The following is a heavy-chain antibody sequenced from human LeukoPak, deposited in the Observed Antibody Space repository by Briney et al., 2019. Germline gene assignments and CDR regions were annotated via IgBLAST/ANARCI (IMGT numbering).Heavy chain of an antibody. D-gene: IGHD6-25*01. CDR2: IYHSGST. CDR3: ARESGGAANWFDP. V-gene: IGHV4-30-2*01. CDR1: GGSISSGGYS. Sequence: KTSQTLSLTCAVSGGSISSGGYSWSWIRQPPGKGLEWIGYIYHSGSTYYNPSLKSRVTITVDRSKNQFSLKLSSVTAADTAVYYCARESGGAANWFDPWGQGTLVTVSS. J-gene: IGHJ5*02.